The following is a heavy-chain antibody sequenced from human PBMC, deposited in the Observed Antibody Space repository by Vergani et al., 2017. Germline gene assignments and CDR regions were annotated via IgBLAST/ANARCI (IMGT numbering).Heavy chain of an antibody. V-gene: IGHV7-4-1*02. Sequence: QVQMVQSGSELKKPGASLKVSCKASGYTFTRYAINWVRQAPGQGLEWMGWINTTTGNPTYAQGFTGRFVFSLDTSVTAAYLQINSLKAEDSALYYCARVLNGYDSCGSLGNWGQGTLLTVSS. CDR1: GYTFTRYA. D-gene: IGHD3-22*01. CDR3: ARVLNGYDSCGSLGN. J-gene: IGHJ4*02. CDR2: INTTTGNP.